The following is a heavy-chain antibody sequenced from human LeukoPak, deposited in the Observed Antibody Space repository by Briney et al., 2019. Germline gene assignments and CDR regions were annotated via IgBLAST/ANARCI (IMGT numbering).Heavy chain of an antibody. D-gene: IGHD3-9*01. Sequence: TGGSLRLSCTTSGFTFSRYWMSWVRQAPGRGLERVANINLDGREIYYVDSVKGRFTISRDNAQNSLYLQMNSLRGEDTAVYYCARDDWGPGDHWGQGTLVTVSS. V-gene: IGHV3-7*01. CDR2: INLDGREI. J-gene: IGHJ4*02. CDR1: GFTFSRYW. CDR3: ARDDWGPGDH.